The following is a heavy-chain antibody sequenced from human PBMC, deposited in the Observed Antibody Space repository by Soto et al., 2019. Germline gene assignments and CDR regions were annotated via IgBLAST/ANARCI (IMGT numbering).Heavy chain of an antibody. CDR2: ISYDERNT. V-gene: IGHV3-30*18. J-gene: IGHJ6*02. CDR3: AKDDKRGGSGDNYSMDV. D-gene: IGHD3-10*01. Sequence: QVQLVEAGGGVVQPGRSLRLSCAASGFTFSSYGMHWVRQAPGKGLEWVAVISYDERNTYYADSVKGRFTISRDNSKNTLFLQMSCLRTEDTALYWCAKDDKRGGSGDNYSMDVWGRGTAVTVSS. CDR1: GFTFSSYG.